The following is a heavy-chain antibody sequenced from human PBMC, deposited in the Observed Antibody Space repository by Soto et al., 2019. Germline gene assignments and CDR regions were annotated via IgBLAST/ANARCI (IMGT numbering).Heavy chain of an antibody. CDR3: ARAQSVAADF. CDR2: ISATGPT. D-gene: IGHD2-21*01. CDR1: GDSMSTYY. J-gene: IGHJ3*01. Sequence: VHLTESGPGLVEPSETLSLPCTVYGDSMSTYYWNWLRQSAEQGLAWIGRISATGPTTYIPSLKSLFTRSVDTAKNEFSLNLKFVTSADTAVYFCARAQSVAADFWCPGTLVAVS. V-gene: IGHV4-4*07.